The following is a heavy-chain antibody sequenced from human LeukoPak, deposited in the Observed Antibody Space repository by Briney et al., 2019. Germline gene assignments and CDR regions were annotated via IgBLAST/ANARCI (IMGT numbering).Heavy chain of an antibody. V-gene: IGHV3-64D*09. CDR3: VKQDWGSQPAGYYFDD. Sequence: PGGSLRLSCSASGFTFNSYDVHWVRQAPGKGLEYVSSIDNTGVNTYYADSVKDRFTISRDNSKNTLYLQMSSLRAEDTAVYYCVKQDWGSQPAGYYFDDWGQGTLVTVSS. J-gene: IGHJ4*02. D-gene: IGHD7-27*01. CDR2: IDNTGVNT. CDR1: GFTFNSYD.